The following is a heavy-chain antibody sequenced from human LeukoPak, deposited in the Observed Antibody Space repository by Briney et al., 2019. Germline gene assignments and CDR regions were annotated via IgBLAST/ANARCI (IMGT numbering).Heavy chain of an antibody. CDR1: GGTFSSYT. V-gene: IGHV1-69*04. CDR3: ARDNPRDFWSNFDY. D-gene: IGHD3-3*01. CDR2: IIPILGIA. Sequence: SVKGSCKASGGTFSSYTISWVRQAPGQGLEWMGRIIPILGIANYAQKFQGRVTITADKSTSTAYMELSSLRSEDTAVYYCARDNPRDFWSNFDYWGQGTLVTVSS. J-gene: IGHJ4*02.